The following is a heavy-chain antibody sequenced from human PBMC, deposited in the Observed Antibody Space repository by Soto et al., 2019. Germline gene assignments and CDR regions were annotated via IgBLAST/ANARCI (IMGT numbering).Heavy chain of an antibody. V-gene: IGHV3-23*01. Sequence: EVQLLETGGGLAQPGGSLRLSCVASGFTFNYYDMSWVRQAPGKGLEWVSTISSTGVTTYYADSVKGRFTISRDNFKNTLWLQMNSLRAEDTAVYYCAGPVPAATHYDYYNMDVWGQGTTVTVSS. CDR3: AGPVPAATHYDYYNMDV. CDR1: GFTFNYYD. D-gene: IGHD2-2*01. J-gene: IGHJ6*02. CDR2: ISSTGVTT.